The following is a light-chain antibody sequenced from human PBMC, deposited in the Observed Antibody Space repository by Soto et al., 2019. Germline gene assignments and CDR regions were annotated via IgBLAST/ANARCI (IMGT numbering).Light chain of an antibody. J-gene: IGKJ4*01. CDR2: DGS. V-gene: IGKV1-13*02. CDR3: QQFKSYPLT. CDR1: QGISSA. Sequence: AIQLTQSPSSLSASVGDRVTITCRASQGISSALAWSHQKPGTAPKLLIYDGSSLESGVPSRFSGSGSGTDFTLTISSLQPEDFATYYCQQFKSYPLTFGGGTTVEIK.